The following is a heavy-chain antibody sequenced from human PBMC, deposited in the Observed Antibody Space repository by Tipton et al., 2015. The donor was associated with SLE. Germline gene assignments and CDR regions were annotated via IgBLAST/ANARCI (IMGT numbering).Heavy chain of an antibody. V-gene: IGHV4-4*07. CDR1: GGSISSYY. CDR3: ARGAYYFDS. Sequence: TLSLTCTVSGGSISSYYWNWIRQPAGKGLEWIGRMFTSGSTNYNPSLKGRVTMSVDTSKNQFSLKLTSVTAADTAVYYCARGAYYFDSWGQGTLVTVSS. J-gene: IGHJ4*02. CDR2: MFTSGST.